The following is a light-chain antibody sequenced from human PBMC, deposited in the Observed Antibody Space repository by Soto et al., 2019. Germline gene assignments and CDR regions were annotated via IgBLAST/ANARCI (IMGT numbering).Light chain of an antibody. J-gene: IGKJ4*01. Sequence: EIVLTQSPATLSLSPGERATLSCRASRSVGTHLAWYQRKPGQTPRLLIYEASNRATGIPARFSGGGSGTDFSLIISSLEPEDLGVYYCQQRTNGTVTFGGGTKVEIK. CDR3: QQRTNGTVT. V-gene: IGKV3-11*01. CDR1: RSVGTH. CDR2: EAS.